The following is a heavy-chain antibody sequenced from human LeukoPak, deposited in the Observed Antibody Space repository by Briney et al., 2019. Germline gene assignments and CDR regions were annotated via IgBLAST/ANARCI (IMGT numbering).Heavy chain of an antibody. J-gene: IGHJ4*02. CDR1: GFTFDEYG. CDR3: ARLTPSGSYAIDY. Sequence: GGSLRLSCAAAGFTFDEYGMSWVRQAPGKGLVWVSRINSDGSSTSYADSVKGRFTISRDNAKNTLYLQMNSLRAEDTAVYYCARLTPSGSYAIDYWGQGTLVTVSS. CDR2: INSDGSST. V-gene: IGHV3-74*01. D-gene: IGHD1-26*01.